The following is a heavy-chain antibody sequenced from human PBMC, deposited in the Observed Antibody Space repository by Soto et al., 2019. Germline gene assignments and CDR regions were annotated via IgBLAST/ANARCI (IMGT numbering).Heavy chain of an antibody. V-gene: IGHV4-30-2*01. CDR1: GGSISSGGYS. CDR3: ARGPYGSGSYHY. D-gene: IGHD3-10*01. J-gene: IGHJ4*02. CDR2: IYHSGST. Sequence: SETLSLTCAVSGGSISSGGYSWSWIRQPPGKGLEWIGYIYHSGSTYYNPSLKSRVTISVDRSKNQFSLKLSSVTAADTAVYYCARGPYGSGSYHYWGQGTLVTVSS.